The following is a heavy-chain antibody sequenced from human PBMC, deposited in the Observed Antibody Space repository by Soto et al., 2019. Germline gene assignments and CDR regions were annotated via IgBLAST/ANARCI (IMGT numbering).Heavy chain of an antibody. CDR3: VSKVSGYSGYDTTYYCDY. CDR2: IIPIFGTA. CDR1: GGTFSSYA. J-gene: IGHJ4*02. Sequence: SVKVSCKASGGTFSSYAISWVRQAPGHGREWMGGIIPIFGTANYAQKFQGRVTINAAKSTSTAYMALGSLRSEDKVVYCWVSKVSGYSGYDTTYYCDYWGQETLVTVSS. V-gene: IGHV1-69*06. D-gene: IGHD5-12*01.